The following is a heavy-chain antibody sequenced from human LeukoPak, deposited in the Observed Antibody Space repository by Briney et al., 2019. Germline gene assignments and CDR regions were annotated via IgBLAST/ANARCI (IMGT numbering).Heavy chain of an antibody. CDR1: GFTFSSYA. CDR2: IYSDTT. J-gene: IGHJ6*03. Sequence: GGSLRLSCAASGFTFSSYAMNWVRQAPGKGLEWVSFIYSDTTHYSDSVKGRFTISRDNSQNTVSLQLNNLRIEDTALYYCAKTSLSDPSGHYYYMDVWGKGTTVTVSS. D-gene: IGHD3-3*01. V-gene: IGHV3-NL1*01. CDR3: AKTSLSDPSGHYYYMDV.